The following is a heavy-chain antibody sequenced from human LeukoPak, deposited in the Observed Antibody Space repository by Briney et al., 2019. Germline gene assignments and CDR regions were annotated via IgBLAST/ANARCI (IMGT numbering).Heavy chain of an antibody. CDR1: GGSVSSVSYY. J-gene: IGHJ4*02. V-gene: IGHV4-61*01. CDR2: ISYRGST. Sequence: LETLSLTCTVSGGSVSSVSYYWSWIRQPPGKGLEWIGYISYRGSTNYNPSLKSRVTISVDTSKNQFSLKLSSVTAADTAVYYCARLYCSRTSCYLDYWGQGTLVTASS. D-gene: IGHD2-2*01. CDR3: ARLYCSRTSCYLDY.